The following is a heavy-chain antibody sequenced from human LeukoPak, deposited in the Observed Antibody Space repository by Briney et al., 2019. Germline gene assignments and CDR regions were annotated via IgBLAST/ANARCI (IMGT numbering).Heavy chain of an antibody. D-gene: IGHD3-3*01. CDR2: IKSKSDGGTT. J-gene: IGHJ6*04. V-gene: IGHV3-15*01. CDR1: GFTFSSAW. CDR3: TTLYDHFWSSPASV. Sequence: GGSLRLSCAASGFTFSSAWMSWVRQAPGKGLEWVGRIKSKSDGGTTDYGAPVNGRFTISRDDSKNTVSLQMDSLKTEDTAVYHCTTLYDHFWSSPASVWGKGTTVTVSS.